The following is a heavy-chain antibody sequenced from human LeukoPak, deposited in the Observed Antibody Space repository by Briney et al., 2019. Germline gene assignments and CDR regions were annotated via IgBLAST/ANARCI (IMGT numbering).Heavy chain of an antibody. D-gene: IGHD1-1*01. Sequence: GGSLRLSCAASGFTFSNSAMSWVRQPLGKGLEWVSTITVSDGSTYYADSVKGRFTISRDNSKNTLYLQMNSLRAEDTAIYYCAYKWSCDYWGQGTLVTVSS. CDR2: ITVSDGST. CDR3: AYKWSCDY. J-gene: IGHJ4*02. CDR1: GFTFSNSA. V-gene: IGHV3-23*01.